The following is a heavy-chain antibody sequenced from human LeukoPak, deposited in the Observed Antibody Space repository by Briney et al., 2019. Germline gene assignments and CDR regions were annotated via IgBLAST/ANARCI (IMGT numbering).Heavy chain of an antibody. D-gene: IGHD3-3*01. CDR2: INWNGGST. CDR1: GFTFDDYG. J-gene: IGHJ3*02. Sequence: PGGSLRLSCAASGFTFDDYGMSWVRQAPGKGLGWVSGINWNGGSTGYADSVKGRFTISRDNAKNSLYLQMNSLRAEDTALYHCARALYYDFWSGSPDDAFDIWGQGTMVTVSS. CDR3: ARALYYDFWSGSPDDAFDI. V-gene: IGHV3-20*01.